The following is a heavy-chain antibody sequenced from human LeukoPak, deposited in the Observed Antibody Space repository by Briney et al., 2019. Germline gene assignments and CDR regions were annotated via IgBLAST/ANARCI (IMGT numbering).Heavy chain of an antibody. CDR3: ARELIAARPFDY. J-gene: IGHJ4*02. D-gene: IGHD6-6*01. Sequence: SETLSLTCAVSGYSISSGYYWGWIRQPPGKGLEWIGSIYHSGSTYYNPSLKSRVTISVDTPKNQFSLKLSSVTAADTAVYYCARELIAARPFDYWGQGTLVTVSS. CDR2: IYHSGST. V-gene: IGHV4-38-2*02. CDR1: GYSISSGYY.